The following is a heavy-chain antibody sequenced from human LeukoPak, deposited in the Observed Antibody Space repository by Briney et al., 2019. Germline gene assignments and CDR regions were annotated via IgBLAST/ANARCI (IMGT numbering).Heavy chain of an antibody. D-gene: IGHD3-22*01. CDR1: GYTFTSLD. J-gene: IGHJ4*02. CDR2: MNPKNGNT. CDR3: ARCRHSYDSSGFPHY. Sequence: ASVKVSCKASGYTFTSLDISWVRQANGQGLEWLGWMNPKNGNTGYAQKFRGRVAVTRDTSESIAYMELSGLRSDDTAVYYCARCRHSYDSSGFPHYWGQGTLVTVSS. V-gene: IGHV1-8*03.